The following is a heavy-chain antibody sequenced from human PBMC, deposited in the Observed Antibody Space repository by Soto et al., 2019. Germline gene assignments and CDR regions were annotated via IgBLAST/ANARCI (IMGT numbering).Heavy chain of an antibody. CDR2: ISYDGSNK. CDR1: GFTFSSYG. J-gene: IGHJ4*02. V-gene: IGHV3-30*18. Sequence: QVQLVESGGGVVQPGRSLRLSCAASGFTFSSYGMHWVRQAPGKGLEWVAVISYDGSNKYYADSVKGRFTISRDNSKNTLYLQMNGLRAEDTAVYYCAKDLSIAVAGTISGFDYWGQGTLVTVSS. D-gene: IGHD6-19*01. CDR3: AKDLSIAVAGTISGFDY.